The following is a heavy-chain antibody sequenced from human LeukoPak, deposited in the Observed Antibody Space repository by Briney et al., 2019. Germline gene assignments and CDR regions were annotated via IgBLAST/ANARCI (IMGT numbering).Heavy chain of an antibody. CDR3: AHVDSSGYYLLFDY. V-gene: IGHV2-5*02. CDR1: GFSLSTSGVG. J-gene: IGHJ4*02. Sequence: VSGPTLVNPTQTLTLTCTFSGFSLSTSGVGVGWIRQPPGQALEWLALIYWDDDKRYSPSLKSRLTITKDTSKNQVVLTMTNMDPVDTATYYCAHVDSSGYYLLFDYWGQGTLVTVSS. D-gene: IGHD3-22*01. CDR2: IYWDDDK.